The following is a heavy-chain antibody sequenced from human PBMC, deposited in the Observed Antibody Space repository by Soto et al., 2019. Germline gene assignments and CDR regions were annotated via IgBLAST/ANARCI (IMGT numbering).Heavy chain of an antibody. V-gene: IGHV1-69*01. J-gene: IGHJ6*02. CDR2: IIPIFGTA. CDR1: GGTFSSYA. Sequence: QVQLVQSGAEVKKPGSSVKVSCKASGGTFSSYAISWVRQAPGQGIEWMGGIIPIFGTANYAQKFQGRVTITADESTSTAYMELSSLRSEDTSMYYCARVMVVPAAIRLYYYGMDVWGQGTTVTVSS. D-gene: IGHD2-2*02. CDR3: ARVMVVPAAIRLYYYGMDV.